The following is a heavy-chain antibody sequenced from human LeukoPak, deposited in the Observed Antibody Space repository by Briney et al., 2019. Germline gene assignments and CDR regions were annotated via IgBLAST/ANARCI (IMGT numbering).Heavy chain of an antibody. CDR3: ASQYCSGGSCCFLDVYYYYMDV. D-gene: IGHD2-15*01. V-gene: IGHV1-69*05. CDR1: GGTFSSYA. CDR2: IIPIFGTA. Sequence: ASVKVSCKASGGTFSSYAISWVRQAPGQGLEWMGGIIPIFGTANYAQKFQGRVTITTDESTSTAYMELSSLRSEDTAVYYCASQYCSGGSCCFLDVYYYYMDVWGKGTTVTVSS. J-gene: IGHJ6*03.